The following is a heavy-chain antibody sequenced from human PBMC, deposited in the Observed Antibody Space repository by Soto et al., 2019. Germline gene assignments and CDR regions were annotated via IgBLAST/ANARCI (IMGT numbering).Heavy chain of an antibody. J-gene: IGHJ4*02. CDR1: GGSFGNSA. D-gene: IGHD3-9*01. Sequence: SVKVSCKASGGSFGNSAINWVRQTPGQGLEWLGGFIPVYRTLNYAQKFQGRVTITADESTGTAYMTLSSLASDDTAVYYCATGVFWTGYFNVDSWGQGTRVTVSS. CDR3: ATGVFWTGYFNVDS. V-gene: IGHV1-69*13. CDR2: FIPVYRTL.